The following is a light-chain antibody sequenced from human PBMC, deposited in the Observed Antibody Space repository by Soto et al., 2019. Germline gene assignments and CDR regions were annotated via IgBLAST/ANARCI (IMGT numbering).Light chain of an antibody. CDR2: DVS. V-gene: IGLV2-14*01. CDR3: SSYTSSSTPL. J-gene: IGLJ2*01. CDR1: SSDVGAYNY. Sequence: QSALTQPASVSGSPGRSITISCTGTSSDVGAYNYVSWYQQYPGKAPKLMIYDVSNRPSGVSNRCSGSKSGNTASLTISGLQAEDEADYYCSSYTSSSTPLFGGGTKLTVL.